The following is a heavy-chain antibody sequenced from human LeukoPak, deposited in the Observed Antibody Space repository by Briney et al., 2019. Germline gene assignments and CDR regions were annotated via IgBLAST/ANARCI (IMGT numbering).Heavy chain of an antibody. Sequence: SETLSLTCAVYGGSFXGYYWSWIRQPPGKGLEWIGEINHSGSTNYNPSLKSRVTISVDTSKNQFSLKLSSVTAADTAVYYCARVATRSRIDYWGQGTLVTVSS. CDR2: INHSGST. V-gene: IGHV4-34*01. CDR3: ARVATRSRIDY. J-gene: IGHJ4*02. CDR1: GGSFXGYY. D-gene: IGHD2-2*01.